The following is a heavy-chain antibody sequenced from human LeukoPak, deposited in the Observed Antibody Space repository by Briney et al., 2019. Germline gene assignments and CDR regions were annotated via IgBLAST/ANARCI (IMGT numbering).Heavy chain of an antibody. V-gene: IGHV1-3*01. J-gene: IGHJ6*02. CDR1: GYTFTSYA. D-gene: IGHD6-19*01. Sequence: ASVKVSRKASGYTFTSYAMHWVRQAPGQRLEWMGRINAGNGNTKYSQKFQGRVTITRDTSASTAYMELSSLRSEDTAVYYCAGGGIAVATYGMDVWGQGTTVTVSS. CDR3: AGGGIAVATYGMDV. CDR2: INAGNGNT.